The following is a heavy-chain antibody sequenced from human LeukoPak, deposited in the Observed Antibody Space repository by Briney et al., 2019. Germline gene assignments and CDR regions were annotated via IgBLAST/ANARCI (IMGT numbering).Heavy chain of an antibody. J-gene: IGHJ4*02. D-gene: IGHD3-10*01. CDR2: ISYDGSNK. Sequence: PGRSLRLSCAASGFTFSSYGMHWVRQAPGKGLEWVAVISYDGSNKYYADSVKGRFTISRDNSKNTLYLQMNSLRAEDTAVYYCAKDQRDIYGSGSYYNFDYWGQGTLVTVSS. CDR3: AKDQRDIYGSGSYYNFDY. CDR1: GFTFSSYG. V-gene: IGHV3-30*18.